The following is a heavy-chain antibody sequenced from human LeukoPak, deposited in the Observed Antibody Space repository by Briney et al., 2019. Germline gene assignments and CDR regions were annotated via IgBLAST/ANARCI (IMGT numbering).Heavy chain of an antibody. CDR1: GFTFSGYS. CDR3: ARDRNWGFDY. J-gene: IGHJ4*02. D-gene: IGHD7-27*01. CDR2: ISTGSNYI. V-gene: IGHV3-21*01. Sequence: GGSLRLSCAASGFTFSGYSMNWVRQAPGKGLEWVSSISTGSNYIYFADSVKGRFTISRDNAKNSLYLQMNSLRAEDTVVYYCARDRNWGFDYWGQGTLLTVSS.